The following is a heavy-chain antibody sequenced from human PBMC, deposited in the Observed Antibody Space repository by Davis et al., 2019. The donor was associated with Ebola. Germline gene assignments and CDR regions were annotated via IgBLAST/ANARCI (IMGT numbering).Heavy chain of an antibody. D-gene: IGHD3-22*01. Sequence: GESLKISCAASGFTFRSFWMNWVRQAPGKGLEWVSSISGSGDYIKYADSMKGRFTISRDNAKNSLHLQMNSLRAEDTAVYYCARGGIMIVVPANDYWGQGTLVTVSS. V-gene: IGHV3-21*06. CDR1: GFTFRSFW. J-gene: IGHJ4*02. CDR2: ISGSGDYI. CDR3: ARGGIMIVVPANDY.